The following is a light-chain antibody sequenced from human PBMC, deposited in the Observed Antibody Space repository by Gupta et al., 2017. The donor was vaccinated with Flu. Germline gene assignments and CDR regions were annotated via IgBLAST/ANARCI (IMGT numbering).Light chain of an antibody. J-gene: IGKJ4*02. V-gene: IGKV3-20*01. Sequence: IVLPQSPGSVSLSLGERVTLSCRASQKIISTSLAWFQQRPGQTPRLLIHGVSRRATGIPDRIRGSGSGTEFTLTITSVEPEDFGIYYCQQYGSTPRKFGEGSRMEIK. CDR2: GVS. CDR1: QKIISTS. CDR3: QQYGSTPRK.